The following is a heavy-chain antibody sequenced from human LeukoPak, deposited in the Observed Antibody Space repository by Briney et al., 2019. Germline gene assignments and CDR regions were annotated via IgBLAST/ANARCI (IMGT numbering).Heavy chain of an antibody. V-gene: IGHV1-18*01. D-gene: IGHD3-10*01. CDR1: GYTFTSYG. CDR3: ARGREETYGSGSYTFDH. CDR2: ISAYNGNT. Sequence: ASVKVSCKASGYTFTSYGISWVRQAPGQGLEWMGWISAYNGNTNYAQKLQGRVTMTTDTSTSTAYMELRSLRSDDTAVYYCARGREETYGSGSYTFDHWGQGTLVTVSS. J-gene: IGHJ4*02.